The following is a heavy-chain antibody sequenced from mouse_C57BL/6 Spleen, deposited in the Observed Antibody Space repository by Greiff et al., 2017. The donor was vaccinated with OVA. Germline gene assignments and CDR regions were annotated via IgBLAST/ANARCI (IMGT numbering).Heavy chain of an antibody. CDR3: ARRKFHYYDSGPWYYDV. V-gene: IGHV1-26*01. J-gene: IGHJ1*03. D-gene: IGHD1-1*01. Sequence: VQLQQSGPELVKPGASVKISCKASGYTFTDYYMNWVKQSHGKSLEWIGDINPNNGGTSYNQKFKGKATLTVDKSSSTAYMERRSRTYEDSTVYYCARRKFHYYDSGPWYYDVWGTGTAVTVSS. CDR2: INPNNGGT. CDR1: GYTFTDYY.